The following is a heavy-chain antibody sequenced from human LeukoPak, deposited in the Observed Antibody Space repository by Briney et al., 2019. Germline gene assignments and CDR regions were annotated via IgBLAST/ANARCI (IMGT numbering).Heavy chain of an antibody. V-gene: IGHV3-30*02. Sequence: GGSLRLSCAASGFTFRSYGMHWVRQAPGKGLEWVAYIQNDGSNEQYADSVKGRFSISRDSSKNILYLQMNSLRVEDTAVYYCTKASAARCIGVFCYPFDHWGQGTLVTVSS. CDR3: TKASAARCIGVFCYPFDH. J-gene: IGHJ4*02. CDR1: GFTFRSYG. D-gene: IGHD2-15*01. CDR2: IQNDGSNE.